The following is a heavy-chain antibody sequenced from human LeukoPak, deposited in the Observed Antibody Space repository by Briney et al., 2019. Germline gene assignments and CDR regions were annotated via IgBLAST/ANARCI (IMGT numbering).Heavy chain of an antibody. Sequence: GGSLRLSCAASGFTFSSYWMHWVRQAPGKGLVWVSRINSDGSSTSYADSVKGRFTISRDNAKNSLHLQMNTLRAEDTAVYYCARERDGRFFDYWGQGTLVTVSS. CDR2: INSDGSST. CDR3: ARERDGRFFDY. CDR1: GFTFSSYW. D-gene: IGHD5-24*01. J-gene: IGHJ4*02. V-gene: IGHV3-74*01.